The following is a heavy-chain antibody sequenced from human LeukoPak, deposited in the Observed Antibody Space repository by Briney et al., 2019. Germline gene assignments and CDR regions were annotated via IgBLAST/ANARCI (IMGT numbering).Heavy chain of an antibody. Sequence: GGPLRLSCAASGFSFSSYAMSWVRQAPGKGLEWVSAISGSGGTTYYADSVKGRFTISRDNSKNTLYLQMNSLRAEDTAEYYCAKVAGYQPYYGMDVWGQETTVTVSS. V-gene: IGHV3-23*01. D-gene: IGHD2-2*01. J-gene: IGHJ6*02. CDR2: ISGSGGTT. CDR3: AKVAGYQPYYGMDV. CDR1: GFSFSSYA.